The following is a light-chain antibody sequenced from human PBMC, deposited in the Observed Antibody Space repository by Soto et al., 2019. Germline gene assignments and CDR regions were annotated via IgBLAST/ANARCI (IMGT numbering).Light chain of an antibody. CDR1: TNDIGGYNY. CDR2: ELS. V-gene: IGLV2-14*03. CDR3: CAYTGDRNVL. Sequence: QSVLTQPASVSGSPGQSITISCTGTTNDIGGYNYVSWYQQHPGRAPTLIIYELSRRPSGTSNRFSGSRSGNTASLTISGLQVEDEAHYYCCAYTGDRNVLFGGGTKLT. J-gene: IGLJ2*01.